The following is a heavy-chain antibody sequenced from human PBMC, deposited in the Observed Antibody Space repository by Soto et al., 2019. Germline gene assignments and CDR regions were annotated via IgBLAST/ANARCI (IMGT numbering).Heavy chain of an antibody. CDR1: GYTFIGHY. Sequence: QVQLVQSGAEVKKPGASVKVSCKASGYTFIGHYLHWVRQAPGQGLEWRGWTNPSSGATNFAQKFQGRVTMTRDTSISTAYLELSRLRSDDTAIYYCAREAGTTVNYYFGMDVWGQGTTVTVSS. J-gene: IGHJ6*02. CDR3: AREAGTTVNYYFGMDV. CDR2: TNPSSGAT. D-gene: IGHD1-7*01. V-gene: IGHV1-2*02.